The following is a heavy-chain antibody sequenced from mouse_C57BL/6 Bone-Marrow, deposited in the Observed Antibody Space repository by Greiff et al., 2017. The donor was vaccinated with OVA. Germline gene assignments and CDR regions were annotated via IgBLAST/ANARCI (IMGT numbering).Heavy chain of an antibody. CDR3: ERAGLFTTVVAMDFDY. CDR2: IFPGSGST. V-gene: IGHV1-75*01. D-gene: IGHD1-1*01. J-gene: IGHJ2*01. CDR1: GYTFTDYY. Sequence: QVQLQQSGPELVKPGASVKISCKASGYTFTDYYINWVKQRPGQGLEWIGWIFPGSGSTYYNEKFKGKATLTVDKSSSTAYMLHSSRTSENTAVYFCERAGLFTTVVAMDFDYWGQGTTLTVSS.